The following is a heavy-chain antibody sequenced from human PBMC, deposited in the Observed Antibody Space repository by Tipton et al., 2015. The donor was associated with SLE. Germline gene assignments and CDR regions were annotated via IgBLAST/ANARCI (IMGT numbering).Heavy chain of an antibody. CDR3: ARQPRGINWFDP. Sequence: TLSLTCTVSGGSISSSSHYWGWIRQPPGKGLEWIGNIYYRGSTFYRPSLKSRVTISLDTSKNQFSLKLSSVTAADTAVYYCARQPRGINWFDPWGQGTLVTVSS. V-gene: IGHV4-39*01. J-gene: IGHJ5*02. CDR1: GGSISSSSHY. CDR2: IYYRGST.